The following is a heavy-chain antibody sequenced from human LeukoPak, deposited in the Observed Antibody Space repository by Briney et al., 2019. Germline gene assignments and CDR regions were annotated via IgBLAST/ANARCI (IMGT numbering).Heavy chain of an antibody. V-gene: IGHV1-69*05. Sequence: ATVNVSCKASGGTFSSYAISWVRQAPGQGLDWMGRIIPVFGTANYAQKFQGRVTITTDESTSTAYMELSSLRSEDTAVYYCARVSDDSSGYYSGCFDYWGQGTLVTVSS. CDR1: GGTFSSYA. CDR2: IIPVFGTA. CDR3: ARVSDDSSGYYSGCFDY. J-gene: IGHJ4*02. D-gene: IGHD3-22*01.